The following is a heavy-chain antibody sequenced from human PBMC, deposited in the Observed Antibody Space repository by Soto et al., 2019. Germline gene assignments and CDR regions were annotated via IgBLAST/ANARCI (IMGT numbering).Heavy chain of an antibody. CDR3: ARVKGIATVGPLDY. CDR2: INIGNGNT. D-gene: IGHD6-13*01. Sequence: ASVKVSSKASGYTFTNYAIHWVRQAPGQRLECMGWINIGNGNTKYSQEFQGRVAITRDTSATTAYLELSSLRSEDTAVYYCARVKGIATVGPLDYWGQGTLVTVSS. J-gene: IGHJ4*02. V-gene: IGHV1-3*04. CDR1: GYTFTNYA.